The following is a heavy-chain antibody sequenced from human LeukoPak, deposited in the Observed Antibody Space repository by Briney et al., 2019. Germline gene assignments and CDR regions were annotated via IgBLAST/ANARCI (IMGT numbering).Heavy chain of an antibody. CDR1: GYTFTSYD. J-gene: IGHJ4*02. CDR3: ARGGHDFNPFYW. V-gene: IGHV1-8*01. CDR2: MNPNSGNT. D-gene: IGHD2-21*02. Sequence: ASVKVSCKASGYTFTSYDINWVRQATGQGLEWMGWMNPNSGNTGYAQNFQGRVTMTRNTSISTAYMELSSLTSEDSAVYYCARGGHDFNPFYWWGQGTLVTVSS.